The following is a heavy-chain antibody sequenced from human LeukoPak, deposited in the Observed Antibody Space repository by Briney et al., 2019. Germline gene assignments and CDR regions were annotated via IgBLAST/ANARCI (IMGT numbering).Heavy chain of an antibody. D-gene: IGHD2-21*01. Sequence: ASVKVSCKPSGYSFTDYYMHWVRQALGQGLEWMGWINPTSGGTGSAQKFQGRVTMPRDTSISTVYMEVSWLTSDDTAIYYCARADRLPAGPYLIGPWGQGTLVTVSS. J-gene: IGHJ5*02. CDR1: GYSFTDYY. V-gene: IGHV1-2*02. CDR3: ARADRLPAGPYLIGP. CDR2: INPTSGGT.